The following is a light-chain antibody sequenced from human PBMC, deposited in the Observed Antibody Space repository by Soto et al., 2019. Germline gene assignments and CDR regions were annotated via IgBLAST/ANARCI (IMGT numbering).Light chain of an antibody. V-gene: IGKV3-15*01. CDR3: QQYNNWPPWT. J-gene: IGKJ2*02. CDR2: GAS. CDR1: HSVSSN. Sequence: EIVMTQSPATLSVSPGERATLSCRASHSVSSNLAWYQKKPGQAPRLLIYGASTRATGIPARFSGSGSGTEFTLTISSLQSEDFAVYYCQQYNNWPPWTFGQGTKLEIK.